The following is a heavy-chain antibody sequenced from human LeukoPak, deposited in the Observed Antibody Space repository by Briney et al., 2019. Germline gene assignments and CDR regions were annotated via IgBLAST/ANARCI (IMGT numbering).Heavy chain of an antibody. CDR1: GGSFSGYY. CDR3: ARFLQRYSSSWYEGDYFDY. J-gene: IGHJ4*02. Sequence: SETLSLTCAVYGGSFSGYYWSWIRQPPGKGLEWIGEINHSGSTNYNPSLKSRVTISVDTSKNQFSLKLSSVTAADTAVYYCARFLQRYSSSWYEGDYFDYWGQGTLVTVSS. CDR2: INHSGST. V-gene: IGHV4-34*01. D-gene: IGHD6-13*01.